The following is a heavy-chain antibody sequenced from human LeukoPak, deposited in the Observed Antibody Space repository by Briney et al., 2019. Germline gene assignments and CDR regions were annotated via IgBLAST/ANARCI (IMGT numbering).Heavy chain of an antibody. J-gene: IGHJ6*03. D-gene: IGHD6-13*01. CDR1: GFTLRSYA. CDR3: ARGSIAAVTLSIGLSYYYSYYMDV. V-gene: IGHV3-23*01. Sequence: EGSLRLSCAASGFTLRSYAMNWVRQAPGKGLEWVSAMSGSGDKTYYADSVKGRFTISRDNSKNTLDLQMNSLRADDTAVYYCARGSIAAVTLSIGLSYYYSYYMDVWGKGTTVTVTS. CDR2: MSGSGDKT.